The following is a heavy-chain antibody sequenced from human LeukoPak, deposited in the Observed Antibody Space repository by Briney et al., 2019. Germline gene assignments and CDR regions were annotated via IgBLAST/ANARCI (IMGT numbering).Heavy chain of an antibody. D-gene: IGHD3-10*01. J-gene: IGHJ4*02. CDR2: INLNSGGT. CDR1: GYTFTGYY. V-gene: IGHV1-2*02. CDR3: ARSGAYGSGSYLSY. Sequence: GASVKVSCKASGYTFTGYYMHWVRQAPGQGLEWMGWINLNSGGTNYAQKFQGRVTMTRDTSISTAYMELGRLRSDDTAVYYCARSGAYGSGSYLSYWGQGTLVTVSS.